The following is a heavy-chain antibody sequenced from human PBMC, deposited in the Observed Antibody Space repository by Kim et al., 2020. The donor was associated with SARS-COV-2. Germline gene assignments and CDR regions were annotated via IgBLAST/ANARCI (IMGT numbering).Heavy chain of an antibody. CDR1: GGSISSGGYY. CDR2: IYYSGST. V-gene: IGHV4-31*03. D-gene: IGHD2-15*01. CDR3: ATTYCSGGSCPRRGWFDP. Sequence: SETLSLTCTVSGGSISSGGYYWSWIRQHPGKGLEWIGYIYYSGSTYYNPSLKSRVTISVDTSKNQFSLKLSSVTAADTAVYYCATTYCSGGSCPRRGWFDPWGQGTLVTVSS. J-gene: IGHJ5*02.